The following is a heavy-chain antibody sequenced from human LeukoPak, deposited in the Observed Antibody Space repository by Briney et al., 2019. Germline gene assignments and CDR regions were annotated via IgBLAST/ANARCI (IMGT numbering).Heavy chain of an antibody. J-gene: IGHJ1*01. V-gene: IGHV4-34*01. Sequence: SETLSLTCAVYGGPFSGYYWSWFRQPPGKGPEWVGEVNHSGSANNNPSLDSRVTMSVDLSKNQFSLNLSYVTAADTAVYYCARLRSSGYCGGGSCYWADLWGPGPLVSVSS. CDR2: VNHSGSA. CDR1: GGPFSGYY. CDR3: ARLRSSGYCGGGSCYWADL. D-gene: IGHD2-15*01.